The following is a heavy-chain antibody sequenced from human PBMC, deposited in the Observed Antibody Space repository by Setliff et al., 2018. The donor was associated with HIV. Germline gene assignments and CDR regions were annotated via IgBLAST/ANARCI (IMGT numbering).Heavy chain of an antibody. CDR1: GDSISSSAYY. CDR3: ARVIASGYNFWSGYPFDAFDA. V-gene: IGHV4-39*07. D-gene: IGHD3-3*01. Sequence: PSETLSLTCTVSGDSISSSAYYWGWVRQPPGKGLEWIGSIYYSGTAYYNPSLGSRVTILVDTSNNNFSLKLNSVTASDTAMYHCARVIASGYNFWSGYPFDAFDAWGQGTMVTVSS. J-gene: IGHJ3*01. CDR2: IYYSGTA.